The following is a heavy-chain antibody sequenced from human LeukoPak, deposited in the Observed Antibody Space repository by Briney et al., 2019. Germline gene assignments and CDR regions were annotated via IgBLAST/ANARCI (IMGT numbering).Heavy chain of an antibody. D-gene: IGHD3-10*01. CDR1: GFTVSSNY. CDR2: IYSGGST. CDR3: ASLRRGSLNFDY. Sequence: GSLRLSCAASGFTVSSNYMSWVRQAPGKGLEWVSVIYSGGSTYYADSVKGRFTISRDNSKNTLYLQMNSLRAEDTAVYYCASLRRGSLNFDYWGQGTLVTVS. V-gene: IGHV3-66*01. J-gene: IGHJ4*02.